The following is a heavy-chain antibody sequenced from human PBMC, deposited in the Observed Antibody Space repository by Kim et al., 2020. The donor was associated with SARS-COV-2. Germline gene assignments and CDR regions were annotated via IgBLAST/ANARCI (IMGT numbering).Heavy chain of an antibody. V-gene: IGHV5-51*01. CDR3: ARLTYYYDSSGYGINWFDP. Sequence: GESLKISCKGSGYSFTSYWIGWVRQMPGKGLEWMGIIYPGDSDTRYSPSFQGQVTISADKSISTAYLQWRSLKASDTATYYCARLTYYYDSSGYGINWFDPWGQGTLVTVSS. CDR2: IYPGDSDT. D-gene: IGHD3-22*01. J-gene: IGHJ5*02. CDR1: GYSFTSYW.